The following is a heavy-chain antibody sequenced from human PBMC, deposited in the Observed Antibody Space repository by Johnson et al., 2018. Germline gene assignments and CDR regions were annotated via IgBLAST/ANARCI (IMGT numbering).Heavy chain of an antibody. D-gene: IGHD3-22*01. CDR3: AKDPAPVHSYYYESSGYYLDAFDI. Sequence: QVQLVQSGPGLVKPSGTLSLTCAVSGGSISSSNWWRWVRQPPGKGLEWIGEIYHSGSTNYNPSLKSRFTIPVDKSKNHLSMKLHPVTAADTAVDCCAKDPAPVHSYYYESSGYYLDAFDIWGQGTMVTVSS. V-gene: IGHV4-4*01. CDR1: GGSISSSNW. J-gene: IGHJ3*02. CDR2: IYHSGST.